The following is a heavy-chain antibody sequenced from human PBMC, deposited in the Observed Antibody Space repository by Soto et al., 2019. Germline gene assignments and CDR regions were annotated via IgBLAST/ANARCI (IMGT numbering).Heavy chain of an antibody. Sequence: GGSLRLSCAASGFSFSISPMHWVRQAPGKGPEWVALISYDGTNKFYADSVKGRFTISRDNSKSTLYLQVDSLRPEDAAVYYCARDPKTSGGQNWAFNYFDSWCQGNLLTVSS. CDR2: ISYDGTNK. J-gene: IGHJ4*02. D-gene: IGHD7-27*01. V-gene: IGHV3-30-3*01. CDR3: ARDPKTSGGQNWAFNYFDS. CDR1: GFSFSISP.